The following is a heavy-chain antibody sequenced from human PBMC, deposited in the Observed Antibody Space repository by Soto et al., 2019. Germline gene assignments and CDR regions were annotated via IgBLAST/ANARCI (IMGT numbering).Heavy chain of an antibody. V-gene: IGHV3-23*01. Sequence: GSLRLSCAASGFTFSSYAMSWVRQAPGKGLEWVSAISGSGGSTYYADSVKGRFTISRDNSKNTLYLQMNSLRAEDTAVYYCAKGSCSSTSCYRPFDYWGQGTLVTVSS. J-gene: IGHJ4*02. CDR2: ISGSGGST. CDR3: AKGSCSSTSCYRPFDY. D-gene: IGHD2-2*02. CDR1: GFTFSSYA.